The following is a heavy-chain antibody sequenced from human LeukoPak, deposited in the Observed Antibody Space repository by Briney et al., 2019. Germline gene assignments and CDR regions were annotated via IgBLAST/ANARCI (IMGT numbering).Heavy chain of an antibody. CDR3: TQSNY. Sequence: PGGSLRLSCAASGFTFSGSPILWVRQASGKGLEWVGRIRSKADNYATVYAASVQGRCTISRDDSKNTAYLQLNSLKTEDTAVYYCTQSNYWGQGALVTVSS. J-gene: IGHJ4*02. V-gene: IGHV3-73*01. CDR2: IRSKADNYAT. CDR1: GFTFSGSP.